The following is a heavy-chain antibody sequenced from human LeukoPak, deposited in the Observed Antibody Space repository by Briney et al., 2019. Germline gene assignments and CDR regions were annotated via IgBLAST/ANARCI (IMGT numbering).Heavy chain of an antibody. V-gene: IGHV3-23*01. Sequence: GGSLRLSCAASGFTFSSYAMSWVRQAPGKGLEGVSAISGSGDSTYHADSVKGRFTISRDNSKNTLYLQMNSLRAEDTAVYYCAKGALFGSGSLRSDLGYWGQGTLVTVSS. D-gene: IGHD3-10*01. J-gene: IGHJ4*02. CDR1: GFTFSSYA. CDR3: AKGALFGSGSLRSDLGY. CDR2: ISGSGDST.